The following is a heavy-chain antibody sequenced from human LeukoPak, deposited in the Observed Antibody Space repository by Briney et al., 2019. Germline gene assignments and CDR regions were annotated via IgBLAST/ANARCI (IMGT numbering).Heavy chain of an antibody. CDR2: IYYSGST. Sequence: SETLSLTCTVSGRSISSSSYYWGWIRQPPGKGLEWIGSIYYSGSTYYNPSLKSRVTISLDTSKNQFCLKLSSVTAADTAVYYCARHHRYGGSGSYYPGDWFDPWGQGTLVTVSS. D-gene: IGHD3-10*01. CDR3: ARHHRYGGSGSYYPGDWFDP. CDR1: GRSISSSSYY. J-gene: IGHJ5*02. V-gene: IGHV4-39*01.